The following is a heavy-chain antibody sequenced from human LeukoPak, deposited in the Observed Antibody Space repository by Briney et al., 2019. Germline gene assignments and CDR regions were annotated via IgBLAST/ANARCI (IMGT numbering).Heavy chain of an antibody. CDR3: AKAVRVELRGGYYFDY. J-gene: IGHJ4*02. V-gene: IGHV3-23*01. CDR2: ISGSGGST. Sequence: GGSLRLSCAASGFTFSSYAMSWVRQAPGKGLEWVSAISGSGGSTYYADSVKGRFTISRDNSKNTLYLQMNSLRAEDTAVYYCAKAVRVELRGGYYFDYWGQGTLVTVSS. D-gene: IGHD1-7*01. CDR1: GFTFSSYA.